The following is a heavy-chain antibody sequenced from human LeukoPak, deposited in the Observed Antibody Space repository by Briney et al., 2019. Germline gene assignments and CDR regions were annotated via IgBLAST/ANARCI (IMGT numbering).Heavy chain of an antibody. J-gene: IGHJ6*02. Sequence: ASVKVSCKASGYTFTSYGISWVRQAPGQGLEWMGWISAYNGNTNYAQKLQGRVTMTTDTSTSTAYMELRGLRSDDTAVYYCATPPRGYYGMDVWGQGTTVTVSS. CDR3: ATPPRGYYGMDV. D-gene: IGHD1-14*01. CDR2: ISAYNGNT. CDR1: GYTFTSYG. V-gene: IGHV1-18*01.